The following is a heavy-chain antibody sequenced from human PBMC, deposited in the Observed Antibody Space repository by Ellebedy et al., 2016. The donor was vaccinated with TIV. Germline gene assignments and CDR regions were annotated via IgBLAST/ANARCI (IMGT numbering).Heavy chain of an antibody. Sequence: PGGSLRLSCAASGFSFRSYWMSWVRQAPGKGLEWVANIYKDGSEKYSLDSVEGRFTISRDNAKNELYLQMKSLKVEDTAVYYCAGRGSYGDYAVHVNSWFDSWGQGTPVTVSP. V-gene: IGHV3-7*01. CDR3: AGRGSYGDYAVHVNSWFDS. CDR2: IYKDGSEK. CDR1: GFSFRSYW. D-gene: IGHD4-17*01. J-gene: IGHJ5*01.